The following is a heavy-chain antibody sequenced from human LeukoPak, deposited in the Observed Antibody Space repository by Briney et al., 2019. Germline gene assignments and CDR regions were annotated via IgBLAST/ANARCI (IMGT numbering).Heavy chain of an antibody. CDR2: INPNSGGT. Sequence: ASVKVSCKASGYTFTGYYMHWVRQAPGQGLEWMGWINPNSGGTNYAQKFQDRVNMTRDTSITTAYMELSRLRSDDTAVYYCARGGRYDFWSGYFPTNRLTNWGQGTLVTVSS. V-gene: IGHV1-2*02. CDR1: GYTFTGYY. D-gene: IGHD3-3*01. CDR3: ARGGRYDFWSGYFPTNRLTN. J-gene: IGHJ4*02.